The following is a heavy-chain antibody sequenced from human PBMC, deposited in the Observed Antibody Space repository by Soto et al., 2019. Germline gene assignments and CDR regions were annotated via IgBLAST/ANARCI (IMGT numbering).Heavy chain of an antibody. J-gene: IGHJ3*02. CDR2: ISGLTDTT. CDR3: AKDLRSIYDFDAFDI. V-gene: IGHV3-23*01. D-gene: IGHD3-3*01. CDR1: GFTFRNYA. Sequence: EVQLLESGGTLVQPGGSLRLSCAASGFTFRNYAMSWVRQAPGKGLEWVSAISGLTDTTYYADSVKGRFTISRDNSKSTLYLQMSSLRVEDTAIYYCAKDLRSIYDFDAFDIWGRGTTVTVSS.